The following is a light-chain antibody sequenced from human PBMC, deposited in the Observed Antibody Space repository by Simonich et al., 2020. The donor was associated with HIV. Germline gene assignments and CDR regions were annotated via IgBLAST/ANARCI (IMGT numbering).Light chain of an antibody. V-gene: IGKV3-20*01. CDR3: QQYGSSPLT. CDR2: GTS. J-gene: IGKJ4*01. Sequence: IVLTQSPGTLSLSPGERATLSCRASQSVRSSYLAWYQQRPGQAPPLLMYGTSTRATGIPARFSGSGSGTEFTLTISSIQSEDFAVYYCQQYGSSPLTFGGGTKVEIK. CDR1: QSVRSSY.